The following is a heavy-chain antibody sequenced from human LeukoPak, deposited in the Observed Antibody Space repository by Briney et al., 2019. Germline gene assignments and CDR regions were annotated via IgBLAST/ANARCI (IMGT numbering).Heavy chain of an antibody. CDR1: GFSFSSYN. CDR2: ISGSSSYI. D-gene: IGHD1-26*01. Sequence: GGSLRLSCAASGFSFSSYNMNWVRQAPGKGLEWVSSISGSSSYIYYADSMKGRFTISRDNAKSSMYLQMNSLRDEDTAIYFCARALWGLRSSAYFDHWGQGTLVTVSS. CDR3: ARALWGLRSSAYFDH. J-gene: IGHJ4*02. V-gene: IGHV3-21*06.